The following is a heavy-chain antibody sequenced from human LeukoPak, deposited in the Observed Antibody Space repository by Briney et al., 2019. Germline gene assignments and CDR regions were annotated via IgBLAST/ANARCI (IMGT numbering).Heavy chain of an antibody. CDR3: ARGIIGYYFDY. Sequence: GASVKVSFTTSGYTFTIYGISWVRQAPGQGLEWMGLISAYGNTNYAQNLQGRVTMTTDTSTSTAYMELRSLRSDDTAVYYCARGIIGYYFDYWGQGTLVTVSS. CDR1: GYTFTIYG. J-gene: IGHJ4*02. CDR2: ISAYGNT. D-gene: IGHD2-15*01. V-gene: IGHV1-18*01.